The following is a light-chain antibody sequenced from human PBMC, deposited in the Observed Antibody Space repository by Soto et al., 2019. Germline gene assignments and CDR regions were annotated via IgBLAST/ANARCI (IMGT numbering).Light chain of an antibody. J-gene: IGKJ2*01. CDR2: AAS. CDR1: QTFTRY. V-gene: IGKV1-39*01. CDR3: QQYNNWPYA. Sequence: DIQMTQSPSSLSASVGDRITITCRASQTFTRYLNWYQQKPGKAPRLLIYAASTLQSGVPSRFSGSGSGTEFTLTISSLQSEDFAVYYCQQYNNWPYAFGQGTKLEIK.